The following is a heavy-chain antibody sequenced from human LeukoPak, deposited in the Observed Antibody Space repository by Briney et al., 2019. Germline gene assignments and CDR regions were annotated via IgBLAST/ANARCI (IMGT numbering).Heavy chain of an antibody. CDR1: GGSVSSGSYC. J-gene: IGHJ6*04. CDR3: ARDRLGTPPYYYYGMDV. V-gene: IGHV4-61*01. Sequence: SETLSLTCTVSGGSVSSGSYCWSWIRQPPGKGLEWIGYIYYSGSTNYNPSLKSRVTISVDTSKNQFSLKLSSVTAADTAVYYCARDRLGTPPYYYYGMDVWGKGTTVTVSS. D-gene: IGHD7-27*01. CDR2: IYYSGST.